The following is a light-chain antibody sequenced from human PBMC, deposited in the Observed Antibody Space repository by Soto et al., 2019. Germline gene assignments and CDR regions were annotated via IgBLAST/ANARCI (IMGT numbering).Light chain of an antibody. CDR3: GTWDSDSYV. V-gene: IGLV1-51*01. J-gene: IGLJ1*01. CDR1: SSNIGNND. Sequence: QSVLTQPPSVSAAPGQKVSISCSGSSSNIGNNDVCWYHQLPGTAPKVLIYDNNKRASGIPDRFSGSKSGTSATLGITALQTGDEGDYYCGTWDSDSYVFGTGTKVTVL. CDR2: DNN.